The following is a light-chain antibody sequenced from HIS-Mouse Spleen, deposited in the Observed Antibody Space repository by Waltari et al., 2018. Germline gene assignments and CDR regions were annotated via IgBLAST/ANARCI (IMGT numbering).Light chain of an antibody. V-gene: IGLV3-25*03. CDR1: ALPKQY. J-gene: IGLJ3*02. CDR2: KDS. Sequence: SYELTQPPSVSVSPGQTARITCSGDALPKQYAYWYQQKQGQAPVRVIYKDSERPSGIPERFSGSSSGTTVTLTISGVQAEDEADYYCQSADSSGTWVFGGGTKLTVL. CDR3: QSADSSGTWV.